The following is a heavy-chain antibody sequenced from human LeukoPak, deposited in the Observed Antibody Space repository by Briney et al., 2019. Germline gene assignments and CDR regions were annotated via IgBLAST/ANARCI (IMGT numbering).Heavy chain of an antibody. CDR2: ISAYNGNT. D-gene: IGHD3-22*01. Sequence: GASVKVSCKASGYTFTSYGISWVRQAPGQGLEWMGWISAYNGNTNYAQKLQGRVTMTTDTSTSTAYMELRSLRSDDTAVYYCARGIGYYYDSNGYSPLYGMDVWGQGTTVTVSS. CDR1: GYTFTSYG. V-gene: IGHV1-18*01. CDR3: ARGIGYYYDSNGYSPLYGMDV. J-gene: IGHJ6*02.